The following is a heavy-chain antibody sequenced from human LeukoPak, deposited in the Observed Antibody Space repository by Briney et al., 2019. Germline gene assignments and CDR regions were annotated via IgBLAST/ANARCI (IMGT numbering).Heavy chain of an antibody. CDR3: TGLRLGELSHFDF. J-gene: IGHJ4*02. Sequence: PGGSLRLSCAASGFTFSSYAMHWVRQAPGKGLEWVAVISYDGSNKYYADSVKGRFTISRDNSKNTLHLQMNSLRAEDTAVYYCTGLRLGELSHFDFWGQGTLVTVSS. V-gene: IGHV3-30-3*01. CDR2: ISYDGSNK. D-gene: IGHD3-16*02. CDR1: GFTFSSYA.